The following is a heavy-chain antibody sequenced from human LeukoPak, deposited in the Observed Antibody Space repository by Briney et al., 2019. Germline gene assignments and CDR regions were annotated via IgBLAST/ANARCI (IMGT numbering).Heavy chain of an antibody. J-gene: IGHJ4*02. Sequence: ASVKVSCKASGYTFTGYYMHWVRQAPGQGLEWMGWINPNSGGTNYAQKFQGRVTMTRDTSISTAYMELSRLRSDDTAVYYCAREPFNSRIQLWSRNFDYWGQGTLVTVSS. V-gene: IGHV1-2*02. CDR1: GYTFTGYY. CDR3: AREPFNSRIQLWSRNFDY. D-gene: IGHD5-18*01. CDR2: INPNSGGT.